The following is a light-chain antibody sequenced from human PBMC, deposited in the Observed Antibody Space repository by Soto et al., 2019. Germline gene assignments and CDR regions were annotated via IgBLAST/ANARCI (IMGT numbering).Light chain of an antibody. CDR1: QSISSY. CDR2: AAS. Sequence: DIQMTQSPSSLSASVGDRVTITCRASQSISSYLNWYQQKPGKAPKLLIHAASSLQSGVPSRFSGSGSGTDFTLTISSLQPEDFATYYCQQSYSTPFTFGGGTKEDIK. CDR3: QQSYSTPFT. V-gene: IGKV1-39*01. J-gene: IGKJ4*01.